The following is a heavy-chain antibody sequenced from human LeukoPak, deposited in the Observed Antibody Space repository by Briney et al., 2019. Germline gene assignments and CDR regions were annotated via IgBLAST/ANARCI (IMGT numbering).Heavy chain of an antibody. CDR3: ATSRQYYYDSSGYHD. V-gene: IGHV4-34*01. Sequence: PSETLSLTCAVYGGSFSGYYWSWIRQPPGKGLEGNGEINHSGSTNYNPSLKSRVTISVDTSKNQFSLKLSSVTAADTAVYYCATSRQYYYDSSGYHDWGQGTLVTVSS. CDR2: INHSGST. J-gene: IGHJ4*02. D-gene: IGHD3-22*01. CDR1: GGSFSGYY.